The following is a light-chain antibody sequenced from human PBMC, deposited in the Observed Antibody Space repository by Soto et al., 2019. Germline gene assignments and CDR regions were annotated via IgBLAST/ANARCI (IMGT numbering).Light chain of an antibody. CDR1: SSDVVNYNW. J-gene: IGLJ2*01. Sequence: QSALTQPASVSGSPGQSITISCTGTSSDVVNYNWIAWYQQHPGKVPKLMIYEVYNRPSGVSNRFSGSKSGNTASLTISGLQAEDEAHYYCSSSSASGIHVFGGGTKLTVL. CDR2: EVY. V-gene: IGLV2-14*01. CDR3: SSSSASGIHV.